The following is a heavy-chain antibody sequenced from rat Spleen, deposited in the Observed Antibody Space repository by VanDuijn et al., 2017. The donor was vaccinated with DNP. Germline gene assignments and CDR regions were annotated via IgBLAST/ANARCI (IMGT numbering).Heavy chain of an antibody. CDR3: ARSGFEVGFAY. D-gene: IGHD1-4*01. CDR2: ISNSGIT. Sequence: QVQLKESGPGLVQPSQTLSLTCTVSGFSLATYTVSWVRQPPGKGLEWIAAISNSGITYYNSALKSRLSISRDTSKSQVFLKMSSLQTEDTAMYFCARSGFEVGFAYWGQGTLVTVSS. V-gene: IGHV2-6*01. CDR1: GFSLATYT. J-gene: IGHJ3*01.